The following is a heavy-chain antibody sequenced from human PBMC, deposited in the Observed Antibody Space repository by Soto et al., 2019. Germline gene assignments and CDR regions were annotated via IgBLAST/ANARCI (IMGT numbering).Heavy chain of an antibody. CDR1: GFTFDDYS. Sequence: SLRLSCAASGFTFDDYSMHWVRQAPGKGLEWVSLISWDGGSTYYADSVKGRFTISRDNSKNSLYLQMNSLTTEDTAFYYCGKDGAVSAYTNPDYWGQGALVTVSS. CDR2: ISWDGGST. V-gene: IGHV3-43*01. D-gene: IGHD4-4*01. CDR3: GKDGAVSAYTNPDY. J-gene: IGHJ4*02.